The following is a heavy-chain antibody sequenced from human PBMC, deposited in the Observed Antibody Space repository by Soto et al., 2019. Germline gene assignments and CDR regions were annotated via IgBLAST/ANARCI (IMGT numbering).Heavy chain of an antibody. CDR1: GFTFSSSW. CDR3: ARGHTGGYGYDY. D-gene: IGHD5-12*01. Sequence: EVQLVESGGGLVQPGGSLRLSCAASGFTFSSSWMHWVRQPPGKGLVWGSRINSEGSNMNYADSVKCRFTISRDNSKNTRYRQMKSLRPKETAGYYCARGHTGGYGYDYWGQGTPGIHSS. V-gene: IGHV3-74*01. J-gene: IGHJ4*02. CDR2: INSEGSNM.